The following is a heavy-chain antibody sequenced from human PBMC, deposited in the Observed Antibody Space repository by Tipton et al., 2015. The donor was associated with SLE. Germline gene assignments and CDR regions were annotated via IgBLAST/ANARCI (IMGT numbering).Heavy chain of an antibody. J-gene: IGHJ3*01. Sequence: SLRLSCAASGFTFSSYAMHWVRQAPGKGLEYVSAISSNGGSTYYANSVKGRFTIPRDNSKNTLYLQMGSLRAEDMAVYYCAKVGSTLWGQGTMVTVSS. CDR2: ISSNGGST. V-gene: IGHV3-64*01. CDR1: GFTFSSYA. CDR3: AKVGSTL. D-gene: IGHD2-15*01.